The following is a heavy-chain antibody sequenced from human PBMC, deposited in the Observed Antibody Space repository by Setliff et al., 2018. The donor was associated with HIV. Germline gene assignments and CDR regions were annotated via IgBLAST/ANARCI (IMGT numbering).Heavy chain of an antibody. Sequence: KTSETLSLTCTVSGGAISSSYYYWGWIRQPPGKGLQWIGSISYTGKSYYNPALKRRVTVSVDTSKNQFSLKLSSVTAADTAVYYCAREYSSGWYFDYWGQGTLVTVSS. V-gene: IGHV4-39*02. D-gene: IGHD6-19*01. CDR2: ISYTGKS. CDR3: AREYSSGWYFDY. J-gene: IGHJ4*02. CDR1: GGAISSSYYY.